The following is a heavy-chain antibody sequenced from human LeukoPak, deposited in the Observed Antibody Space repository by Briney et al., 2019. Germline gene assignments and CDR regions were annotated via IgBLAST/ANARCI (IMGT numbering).Heavy chain of an antibody. J-gene: IGHJ4*02. CDR3: AKAGGSSWAVLDY. D-gene: IGHD6-13*01. V-gene: IGHV3-30*02. CDR2: IRFDGSNT. CDR1: GFTFSSNG. Sequence: PGGSLRLSCAASGFTFSSNGMHGVRQAPGKGLEWVAFIRFDGSNTYSAISGRGRLTIARATSKNTLYLNMNSLRPEDTAVYYCAKAGGSSWAVLDYWGQGTLVTVSS.